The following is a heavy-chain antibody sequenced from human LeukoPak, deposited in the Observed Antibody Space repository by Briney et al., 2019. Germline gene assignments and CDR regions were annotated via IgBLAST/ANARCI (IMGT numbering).Heavy chain of an antibody. V-gene: IGHV4-59*08. J-gene: IGHJ2*01. CDR1: GGSISSYY. CDR3: TAASGSYWCFDL. CDR2: IYYSGST. Sequence: SETLSLTCTVSGGSISSYYWSWIRQPPGKGLEWIGFIYYSGSTNYNPSLKSRLTISVDTSKSQFSLRLSSVTAADTAVYYCTAASGSYWCFDLWGRGTLVTVSS. D-gene: IGHD6-13*01.